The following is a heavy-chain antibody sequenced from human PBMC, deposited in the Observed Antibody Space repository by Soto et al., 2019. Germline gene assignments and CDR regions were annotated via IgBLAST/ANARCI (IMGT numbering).Heavy chain of an antibody. V-gene: IGHV1-24*01. CDR1: GYTLTELS. CDR2: FDPEDGET. Sequence: ASVNVSCKVSGYTLTELSMHWVRQAPGKGLEWMGGFDPEDGETIYAQKFQGRVTMTEDTSTDTAYMELSSLRSEDTAVYYCATDSGVPWERNFDYWGQGTLVPVSS. CDR3: ATDSGVPWERNFDY. D-gene: IGHD1-26*01. J-gene: IGHJ4*02.